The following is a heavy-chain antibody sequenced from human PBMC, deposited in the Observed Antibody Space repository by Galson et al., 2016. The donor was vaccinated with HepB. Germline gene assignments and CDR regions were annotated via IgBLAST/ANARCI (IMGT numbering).Heavy chain of an antibody. J-gene: IGHJ4*02. CDR2: ISGSGGSI. CDR1: GFPFSTYS. D-gene: IGHD6-19*01. V-gene: IGHV3-23*01. Sequence: SLRLSCAASGFPFSTYSMSWVRQAPGKGLEWVSGISGSGGSIYYADAVRGRFTISRDNAKNTLYLQMNSLRADDTAVYYCAQKSRAAGTATYVFDNWGQGTLVTVSS. CDR3: AQKSRAAGTATYVFDN.